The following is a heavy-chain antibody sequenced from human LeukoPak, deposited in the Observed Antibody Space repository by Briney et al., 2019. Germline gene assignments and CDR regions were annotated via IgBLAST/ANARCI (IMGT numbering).Heavy chain of an antibody. Sequence: GGSLRLSCAASGLTFSSHWMHWVRQAPGKGLVWVSRITNDGSSTTYADSVKGRFTISRDNAKNMLYLQMNSLRAEDTAVYYCAREWYSSSWYESNYYYGMDVWGQGTTVTVSS. J-gene: IGHJ6*02. V-gene: IGHV3-74*01. CDR3: AREWYSSSWYESNYYYGMDV. CDR1: GLTFSSHW. CDR2: ITNDGSST. D-gene: IGHD6-13*01.